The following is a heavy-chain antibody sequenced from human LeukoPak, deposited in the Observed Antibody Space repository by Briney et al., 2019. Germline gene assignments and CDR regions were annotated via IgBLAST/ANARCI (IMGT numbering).Heavy chain of an antibody. J-gene: IGHJ1*01. D-gene: IGHD3-10*01. CDR1: GVTVDANY. CDR2: INSGGST. Sequence: GGSLRLSCVSSGVTVDANYMGWVRQAPGKGLDWISDINSGGSTFYTDSVKGRFFISRDNSWNTVFLQMNNLRADDTAVYHCARGAWSGSGSDQSLEEAWGQGTLVIVSS. V-gene: IGHV3-53*01. CDR3: ARGAWSGSGSDQSLEEA.